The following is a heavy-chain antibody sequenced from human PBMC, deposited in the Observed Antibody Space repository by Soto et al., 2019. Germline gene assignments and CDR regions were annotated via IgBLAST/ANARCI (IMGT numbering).Heavy chain of an antibody. V-gene: IGHV3-30*18. CDR1: GFSFSSYG. CDR2: VSNEGSIQ. Sequence: QVQLVESGGGVVQPGGSLRLSCAASGFSFSSYGIHWVRQAPGKGLAWVAVVSNEGSIQYYADSVKGRFTISRDNSENTVFLQMNSLRSEDTAVYYCAKEGGTLVTSASYGFDYWGQGSRVTVSS. D-gene: IGHD3-16*01. CDR3: AKEGGTLVTSASYGFDY. J-gene: IGHJ4*02.